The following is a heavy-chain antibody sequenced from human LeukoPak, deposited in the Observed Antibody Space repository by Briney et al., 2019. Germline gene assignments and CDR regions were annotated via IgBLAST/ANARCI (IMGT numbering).Heavy chain of an antibody. Sequence: ASETLSLTCTVSGVSVGSGDYFWSWIRQPPGKGLEWIGYIYFSGSTDSNPSLESRVTVSIDTSKNQFSLKLRSVTAADTAVYYCTRNASPGYWGQGLLVTVSS. CDR3: TRNASPGY. CDR1: GVSVGSGDYF. CDR2: IYFSGST. V-gene: IGHV4-30-4*08. J-gene: IGHJ4*02.